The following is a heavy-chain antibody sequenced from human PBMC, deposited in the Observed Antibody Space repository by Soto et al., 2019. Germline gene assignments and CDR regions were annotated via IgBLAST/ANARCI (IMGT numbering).Heavy chain of an antibody. CDR3: ARLVIVTSGVWTGRYFDY. CDR2: IYYSGST. Sequence: QLQLQESGPGLVKPSETLSLSCTVPDGSISSSSYYSGWIRQPPGKGLEWIGNIYYSGSTYYNPSLKSRVTISVDTSKNQFSLKLSSVTAADTAVYYCARLVIVTSGVWTGRYFDYWGQGALVTVSS. D-gene: IGHD3-22*01. J-gene: IGHJ4*02. CDR1: DGSISSSSYY. V-gene: IGHV4-39*01.